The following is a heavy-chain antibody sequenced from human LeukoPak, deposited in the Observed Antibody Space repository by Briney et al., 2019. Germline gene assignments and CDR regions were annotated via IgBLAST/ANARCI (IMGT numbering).Heavy chain of an antibody. CDR3: ARDRLTYYYGSGSPH. Sequence: SVKVSCKASGGTFSSYAISWVRQAPGQGLEWMGGIIPIFGTANYAQKFQGRVTITADESTSTAYMELSSLRSEDTAVYYCARDRLTYYYGSGSPHWGQGTLVTVSS. CDR1: GGTFSSYA. V-gene: IGHV1-69*13. J-gene: IGHJ4*02. CDR2: IIPIFGTA. D-gene: IGHD3-10*01.